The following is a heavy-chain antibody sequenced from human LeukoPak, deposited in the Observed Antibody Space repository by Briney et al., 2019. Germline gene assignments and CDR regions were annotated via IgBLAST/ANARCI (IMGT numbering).Heavy chain of an antibody. CDR1: GGSISSGSYY. Sequence: SETLSLTCTVSGGSISSGSYYWSWIRQPAGKGLEWIGRIYTSGSTNYNPSLKSRVTISVDTSKNQFSLKLSFVTAADTAVYYCARFRGDFWSGYSENYYYMDVWGKGTTVTVSS. D-gene: IGHD3-3*01. J-gene: IGHJ6*03. CDR2: IYTSGST. V-gene: IGHV4-61*02. CDR3: ARFRGDFWSGYSENYYYMDV.